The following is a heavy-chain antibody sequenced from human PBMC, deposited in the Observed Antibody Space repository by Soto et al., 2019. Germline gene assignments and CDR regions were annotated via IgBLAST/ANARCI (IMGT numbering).Heavy chain of an antibody. CDR1: GGFISSGGYY. V-gene: IGHV4-31*03. J-gene: IGHJ4*02. CDR3: ARGVTMVRGVIHTPYFDH. Sequence: QVQLQESGPGLVKPSQTLSLTCTVAGGFISSGGYYWSWIRQHPGKGLEWIGYIYYSGSAYYNPSVKSRVTISVDTSKNQFSLKLSSVTAADTAVYYCARGVTMVRGVIHTPYFDHWGQGTLVTVSS. D-gene: IGHD3-10*01. CDR2: IYYSGSA.